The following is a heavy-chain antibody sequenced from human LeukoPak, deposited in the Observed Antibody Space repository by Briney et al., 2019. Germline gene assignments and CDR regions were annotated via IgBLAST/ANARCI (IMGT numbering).Heavy chain of an antibody. D-gene: IGHD4-17*01. V-gene: IGHV4-39*07. CDR3: ARRWNFRGYGDYRV. J-gene: IGHJ4*02. Sequence: SETLSLTCTVSGGSISSSSYYWGWIRQPPGKGLEWIGSIYYSGSTYYNPSLKSRVTISVDTSKNQFSLKLSSVTAADTAVYYCARRWNFRGYGDYRVWGQGTLVTVSS. CDR1: GGSISSSSYY. CDR2: IYYSGST.